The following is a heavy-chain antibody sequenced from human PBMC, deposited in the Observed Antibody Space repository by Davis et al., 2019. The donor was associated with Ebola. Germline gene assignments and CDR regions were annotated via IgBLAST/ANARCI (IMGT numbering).Heavy chain of an antibody. CDR1: GFTFSPYT. CDR2: ISYDGSNK. D-gene: IGHD1-14*01. J-gene: IGHJ2*01. CDR3: ARDLPGGDWYFDL. Sequence: GESLKISCAASGFTFSPYTMHWVRQAPGKGLEWVAVISYDGSNKYYADSVKGRFTISRDNSKNTLYLQMNSLRADDTAVYYCARDLPGGDWYFDLWGRGTLVTVSS. V-gene: IGHV3-30*04.